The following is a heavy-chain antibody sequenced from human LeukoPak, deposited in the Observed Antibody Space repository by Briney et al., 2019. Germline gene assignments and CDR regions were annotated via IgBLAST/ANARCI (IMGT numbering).Heavy chain of an antibody. CDR2: IYPGDSDT. CDR1: GYSFTNYW. D-gene: IGHD3-22*01. J-gene: IGHJ4*02. CDR3: ARLYDFDRSGYYYVGDY. V-gene: IGHV5-51*01. Sequence: GESLKISCKGSGYSFTNYWIGWVRQMPGKGLEWMGVIYPGDSDTRYSPSFQGQVTISADKSISTAYLQWSSLKASDIAMYYCARLYDFDRSGYYYVGDYWGQGTLVTVSS.